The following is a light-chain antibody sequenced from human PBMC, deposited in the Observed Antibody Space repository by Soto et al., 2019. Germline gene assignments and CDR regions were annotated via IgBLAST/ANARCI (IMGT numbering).Light chain of an antibody. CDR2: AVI. V-gene: IGLV2-14*01. CDR1: SSDVGGYDF. J-gene: IGLJ3*02. CDR3: SSYTSSGVWV. Sequence: QSALTQPASVSGSPGQSITISCTGTSSDVGGYDFVSWYQHHPGKAPKLMIYAVIYRPSGVSNRFSGSKSGNTASLTISGLQAEDEADYYCSSYTSSGVWVFGGGTKLTVL.